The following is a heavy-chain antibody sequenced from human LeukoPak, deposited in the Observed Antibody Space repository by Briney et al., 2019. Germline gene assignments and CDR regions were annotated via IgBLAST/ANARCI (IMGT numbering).Heavy chain of an antibody. D-gene: IGHD3-16*02. J-gene: IGHJ4*02. CDR3: ARDYYVWGSYRYGYYFDY. V-gene: IGHV1-8*01. CDR1: GYTFTSYD. Sequence: ASVKVSCKASGYTFTSYDINWVRQATGQGLEWMGWMNPNSGNTGYAQEFQGRVTMTRNNSITTAYMELSSLRSEDTAVYYCARDYYVWGSYRYGYYFDYWGQGTLVTVSS. CDR2: MNPNSGNT.